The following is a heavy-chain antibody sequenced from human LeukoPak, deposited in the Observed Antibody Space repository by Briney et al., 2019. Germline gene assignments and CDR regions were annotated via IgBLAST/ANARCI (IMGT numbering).Heavy chain of an antibody. CDR3: SKEEPAYEILTGYYNVAFFDY. J-gene: IGHJ4*02. CDR1: GFTVSSNY. D-gene: IGHD3-9*01. V-gene: IGHV3-53*01. Sequence: PGGSLRLSCAASGFTVSSNYMSWVRQAPGKGLEWVSVIYSGGSTYYADSVKGRFTIFRDNSKNTLYLQMDSLRAEDTAVYYFSKEEPAYEILTGYYNVAFFDYWGQGTLVTVSS. CDR2: IYSGGST.